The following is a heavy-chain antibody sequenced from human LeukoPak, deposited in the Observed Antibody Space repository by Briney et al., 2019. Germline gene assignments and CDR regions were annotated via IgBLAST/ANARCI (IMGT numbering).Heavy chain of an antibody. CDR3: AKLSSSKLGSRQNWFDP. J-gene: IGHJ5*02. CDR2: ISGSGGST. Sequence: GGSLRLSCAASGFTFSSYAMSWVRQAPGKGLEWVSAISGSGGSTYYADSVKGRFTISRDNSKNTLYLQMNGLGAEDTAVYYCAKLSSSKLGSRQNWFDPWGQGTLVTVSS. D-gene: IGHD3-10*01. V-gene: IGHV3-23*01. CDR1: GFTFSSYA.